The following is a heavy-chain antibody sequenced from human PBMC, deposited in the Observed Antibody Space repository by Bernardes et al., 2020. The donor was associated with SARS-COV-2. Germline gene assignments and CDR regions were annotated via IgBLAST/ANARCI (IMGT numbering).Heavy chain of an antibody. Sequence: GGSLRLSCAASGFTFSTYGLNWVRQAPGKGLEWVSSISSSAAYKNYADSVKGRFTITRDNAKNSLYLEMNSLRAEETALYYCAKGPYCPGGICTFYGMDVWGQGTTVTVSS. V-gene: IGHV3-21*06. CDR2: ISSSAAYK. CDR3: AKGPYCPGGICTFYGMDV. J-gene: IGHJ6*02. D-gene: IGHD2-8*02. CDR1: GFTFSTYG.